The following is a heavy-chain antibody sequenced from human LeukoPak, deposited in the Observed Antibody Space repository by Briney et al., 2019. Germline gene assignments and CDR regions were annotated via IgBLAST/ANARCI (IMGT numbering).Heavy chain of an antibody. CDR1: GFIFGDYA. J-gene: IGHJ4*02. CDR3: TRNPYYDFCCFDY. CDR2: IRSKAYGGTT. D-gene: IGHD3-3*01. V-gene: IGHV3-49*03. Sequence: GGSLRLSCTASGFIFGDYAMNWFRQAPGKGLEWVGFIRSKAYGGTTEYAASVKGRFTISKDDSKSIAYLQMNSLKTEDTAVYYCTRNPYYDFCCFDYWGQGTLVTVSS.